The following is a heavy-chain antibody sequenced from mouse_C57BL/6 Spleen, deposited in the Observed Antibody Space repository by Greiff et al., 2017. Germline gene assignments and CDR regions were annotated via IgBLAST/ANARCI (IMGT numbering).Heavy chain of an antibody. CDR2: IYPGSGNT. J-gene: IGHJ3*01. D-gene: IGHD1-1*01. CDR3: ARSITTVPAWFAY. V-gene: IGHV1-76*01. Sequence: QVQLKESGAELVRPGASVKLSCKASGYTFTDYYINWVKQRPGQGLEWIARIYPGSGNTYYNEKFKGKATLTAEKSSSTAYMQLSSLTSEDSAVYFCARSITTVPAWFAYWGQGTLVTVSA. CDR1: GYTFTDYY.